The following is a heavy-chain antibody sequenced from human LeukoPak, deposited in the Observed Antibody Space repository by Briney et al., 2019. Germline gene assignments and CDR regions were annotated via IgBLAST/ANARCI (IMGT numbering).Heavy chain of an antibody. CDR2: ISYDGSNK. V-gene: IGHV3-30*03. D-gene: IGHD3-9*01. CDR3: ATLGVPSTGSFDY. Sequence: GGSLRLSCAASGFTFSSYGMHWVRQAPGKGLEWVAVISYDGSNKYYADSVKGRFTISRDNSKNTLYPQMNSLRAEDTAVYYCATLGVPSTGSFDYWGQGTLVTVSS. CDR1: GFTFSSYG. J-gene: IGHJ4*02.